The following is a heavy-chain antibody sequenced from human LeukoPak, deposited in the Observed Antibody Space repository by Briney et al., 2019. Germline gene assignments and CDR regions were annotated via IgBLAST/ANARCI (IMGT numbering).Heavy chain of an antibody. D-gene: IGHD5-18*01. V-gene: IGHV1-18*01. CDR1: GYTFTSYG. Sequence: ASVKVSCKASGYTFTSYGISWVRQAPGQGLEWMGWISAYNDNTNYAQKLQGRVTMTTDTSTSTAYMELRSLRSDDTAVYYCARDRDTAMVAHFDYWGQGTLVTVSS. J-gene: IGHJ4*02. CDR3: ARDRDTAMVAHFDY. CDR2: ISAYNDNT.